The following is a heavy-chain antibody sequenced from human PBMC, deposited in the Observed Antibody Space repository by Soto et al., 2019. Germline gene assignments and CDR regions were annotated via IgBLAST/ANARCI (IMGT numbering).Heavy chain of an antibody. D-gene: IGHD3-22*01. J-gene: IGHJ4*02. Sequence: GGSLRLSCAASGFTFSSYGMHWVRQAPGKGLEWVAVISYDGSNKYYADSVKGRFTISRDNSKNTLYLQMNSLRAEDTAVYYCANAYDSSGYYHYWGQGTLVTFSS. V-gene: IGHV3-30*18. CDR1: GFTFSSYG. CDR2: ISYDGSNK. CDR3: ANAYDSSGYYHY.